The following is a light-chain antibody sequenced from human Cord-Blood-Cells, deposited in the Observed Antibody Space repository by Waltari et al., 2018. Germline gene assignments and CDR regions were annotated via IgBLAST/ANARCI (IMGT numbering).Light chain of an antibody. J-gene: IGKJ4*01. CDR1: QSISSY. CDR3: QQSYSTLT. CDR2: AAS. V-gene: IGKV1-39*01. Sequence: DIQMTQSPSSLSASVGDRATITCRASQSISSYLNWYQQKPGKAPKLLSYAASSLQSGVPSRFSGSGSGADFTLTISSLQPEDFATYYCQQSYSTLTFGGGTKVEIK.